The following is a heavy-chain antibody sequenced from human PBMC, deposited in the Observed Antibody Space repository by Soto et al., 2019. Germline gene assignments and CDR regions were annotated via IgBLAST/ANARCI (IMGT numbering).Heavy chain of an antibody. J-gene: IGHJ4*02. Sequence: QVQLQESGPGLVKPSETLSLTCTVSGGSISSYYWSWIRQPPGKGLEWIGYIYYSGSTNYNPSLKSRVTISVDTAKNQFSLKLSSVTAADTAVDYCARRYRGTFDYWGQGTLVTVSS. CDR1: GGSISSYY. CDR3: ARRYRGTFDY. V-gene: IGHV4-59*08. CDR2: IYYSGST. D-gene: IGHD2-15*01.